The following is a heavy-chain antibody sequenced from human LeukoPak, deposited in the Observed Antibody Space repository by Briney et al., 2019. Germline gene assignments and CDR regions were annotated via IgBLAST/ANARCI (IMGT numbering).Heavy chain of an antibody. V-gene: IGHV4-39*01. Sequence: SETLSLTCTVSGGSISSSSYYWGWIRQPPGLGLEWIGNFYYGGSTYYNPSLKSRVTISVDTSKNQFFLKLTSVTAADTAVCYCARRARPICGGDCEDYWGQGTLVTVSS. CDR1: GGSISSSSYY. J-gene: IGHJ4*02. CDR2: FYYGGST. CDR3: ARRARPICGGDCEDY. D-gene: IGHD2-21*02.